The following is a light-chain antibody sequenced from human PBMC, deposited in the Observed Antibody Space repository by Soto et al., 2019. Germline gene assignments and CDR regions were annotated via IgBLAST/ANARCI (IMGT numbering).Light chain of an antibody. V-gene: IGKV3-20*01. CDR2: GAS. CDR1: QSVSSSY. CDR3: EHYERAAWT. J-gene: IGKJ1*01. Sequence: EIVLTQSPGPLSLSPGERATLSCRASQSVSSSYLAWYQQKPGQAPRLLIYGASSRATGIPDRFRGSGTAIDLPRTMSRPVPGDHAVYDCEHYERAAWTYSQGAEVEMK.